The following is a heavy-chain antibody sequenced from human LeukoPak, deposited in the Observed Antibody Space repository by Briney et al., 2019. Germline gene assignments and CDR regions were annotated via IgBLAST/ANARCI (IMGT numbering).Heavy chain of an antibody. CDR3: TRLRRYCSSTSCYLSFAFDI. CDR1: GFTFSGSA. J-gene: IGHJ3*02. CDR2: IRSKANSYAT. Sequence: GGSLRLSCAASGFTFSGSAMHWVRQASGKGLEWVGRIRSKANSYATAYAASVKGRFTISRDDSKNTAYLQMNSLKTEDTAVYYCTRLRRYCSSTSCYLSFAFDIWGQGTMVTVSS. D-gene: IGHD2-2*01. V-gene: IGHV3-73*01.